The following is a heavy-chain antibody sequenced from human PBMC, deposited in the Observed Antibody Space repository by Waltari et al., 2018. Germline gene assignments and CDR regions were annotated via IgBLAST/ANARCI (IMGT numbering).Heavy chain of an antibody. V-gene: IGHV1-69*05. D-gene: IGHD3-10*01. J-gene: IGHJ4*02. CDR1: GGPLSDYA. CDR3: ARGVGDKNFFHY. Sequence: QVHLVQSGAEVKKPGSSVKVSCRASGGPLSDYAITWVRQAPGQGLEWLCGRLPIFSEANDAQKFQGRVTITTDASTNTAYLELTSLRSEDTAVYFCARGVGDKNFFHYWGQGTLVTVSS. CDR2: RLPIFSEA.